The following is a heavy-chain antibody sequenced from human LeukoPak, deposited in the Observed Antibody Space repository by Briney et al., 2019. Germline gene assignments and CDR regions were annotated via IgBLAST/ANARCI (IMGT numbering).Heavy chain of an antibody. J-gene: IGHJ3*02. Sequence: PGGSLRLSCAASVVTFTGYIMNWVSQAPGKGLEWVSSISSSSSYIYYADSVKGRFTISRDNAKNSLYLQMNSLRAEDTAVYYCARDRRSGYSPEAFDIWGQGTMVTVSS. CDR1: VVTFTGYI. V-gene: IGHV3-21*01. D-gene: IGHD5-12*01. CDR3: ARDRRSGYSPEAFDI. CDR2: ISSSSSYI.